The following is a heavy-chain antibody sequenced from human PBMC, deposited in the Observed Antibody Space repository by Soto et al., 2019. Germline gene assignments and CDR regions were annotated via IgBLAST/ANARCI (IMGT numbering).Heavy chain of an antibody. Sequence: QVQLVQSGAEVKKPGASVKVSCKASGYTFTTYEINWVRQVPGQGLEWMGWMSPSSGNTGYVDQFRGRVTMTSNTSSTTAYMEPSSLRSEETAVYYWARVGRQLIGDHGMDVWGQGTTVTVSS. D-gene: IGHD7-27*01. CDR3: ARVGRQLIGDHGMDV. J-gene: IGHJ6*02. V-gene: IGHV1-8*01. CDR2: MSPSSGNT. CDR1: GYTFTTYE.